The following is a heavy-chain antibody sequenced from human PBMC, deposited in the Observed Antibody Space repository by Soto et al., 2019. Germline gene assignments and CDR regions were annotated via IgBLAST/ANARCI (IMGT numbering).Heavy chain of an antibody. V-gene: IGHV4-39*01. J-gene: IGHJ6*01. Sequence: SETLSLTCTVSGGSISSSSYYWGWIRQPPGNGLEWIGSIYYSGSTYYNPSRKSRVTIDVDTSKNQFSLKLSSVTAADTAVYYCARRYYDFWSGYLEYYGMDVWGQGTTVT. CDR2: IYYSGST. D-gene: IGHD3-3*01. CDR1: GGSISSSSYY. CDR3: ARRYYDFWSGYLEYYGMDV.